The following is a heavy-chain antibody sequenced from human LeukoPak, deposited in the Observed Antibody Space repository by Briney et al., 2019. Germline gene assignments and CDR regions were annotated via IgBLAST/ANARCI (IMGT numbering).Heavy chain of an antibody. CDR3: ARTWYHDFWSGIRGDYYYYMDV. Sequence: ASVKVSCKASGYTFTGYYMHWVRQAPGQGLEWMGWINPNSGGTNYAQKFQGRVTMTRDTSISTAYMELSRLRSDDTAVYYCARTWYHDFWSGIRGDYYYYMDVWGKGTTVTVSS. CDR1: GYTFTGYY. CDR2: INPNSGGT. D-gene: IGHD3-3*01. J-gene: IGHJ6*03. V-gene: IGHV1-2*02.